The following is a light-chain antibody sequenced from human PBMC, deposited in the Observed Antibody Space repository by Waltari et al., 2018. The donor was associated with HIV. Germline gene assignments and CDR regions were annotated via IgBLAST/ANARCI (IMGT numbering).Light chain of an antibody. CDR2: DES. Sequence: SYVLTQPPSVSVAPGQTARITCGGNNIGSKGVQWDQQKPSQAPVLVVYDESDRPSGIPERFSGSSSWNTATLTIRRVEAGDEADFYCQVWDSSTDLRVFGGGTKLTVL. CDR1: NIGSKG. V-gene: IGLV3-21*02. J-gene: IGLJ2*01. CDR3: QVWDSSTDLRV.